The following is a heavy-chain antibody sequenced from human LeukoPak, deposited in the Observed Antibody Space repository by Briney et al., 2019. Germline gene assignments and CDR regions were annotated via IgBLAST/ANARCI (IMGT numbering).Heavy chain of an antibody. Sequence: ISYDGRNKYYADSVKGRVTISRDNSKNTLYLQMNSLRAEDTAVYYCAKFGYYYDSSGYTDYWGQGTLVTVSS. D-gene: IGHD3-22*01. CDR2: ISYDGRNK. J-gene: IGHJ4*02. CDR3: AKFGYYYDSSGYTDY. V-gene: IGHV3-30-3*02.